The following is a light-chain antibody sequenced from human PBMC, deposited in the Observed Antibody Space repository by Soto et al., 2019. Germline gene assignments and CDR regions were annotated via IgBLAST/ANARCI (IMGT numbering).Light chain of an antibody. V-gene: IGLV1-47*01. Sequence: QSVLTQPPSASGTPGQRVTISCSGSSSNIGRNYVFWYQQLPGTAPKLLIYRNTQRPSGVPDRYSGSTSGTSASLAISGLRSGDEADYYCAAWDDSLSGWLFGGGTQLTGL. J-gene: IGLJ3*02. CDR1: SSNIGRNY. CDR2: RNT. CDR3: AAWDDSLSGWL.